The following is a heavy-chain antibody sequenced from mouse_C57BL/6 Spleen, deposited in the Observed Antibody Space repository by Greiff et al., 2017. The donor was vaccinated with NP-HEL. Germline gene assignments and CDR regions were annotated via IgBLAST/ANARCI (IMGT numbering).Heavy chain of an antibody. CDR2: INPSNGGT. CDR1: GYTFTSYW. Sequence: VQLQQSGTELVKPGASVKLSCKASGYTFTSYWMHWVKQRPGQGLEWIGNINPSNGGTNYNEKFKSKATLTVDKSSSTAYMQLSSLTSEDSAVYYCARYSNYFYAMDYWGQGTSVTVSS. D-gene: IGHD2-5*01. V-gene: IGHV1-53*01. CDR3: ARYSNYFYAMDY. J-gene: IGHJ4*01.